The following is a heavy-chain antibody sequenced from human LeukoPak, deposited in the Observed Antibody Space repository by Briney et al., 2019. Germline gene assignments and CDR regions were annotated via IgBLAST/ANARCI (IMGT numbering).Heavy chain of an antibody. D-gene: IGHD4-23*01. CDR3: ARENPVVPIYYYGMDV. Sequence: GRSLRLSCAASGFTLNSYAMTWIRQAPGKGLEWVSYISSSGSTIYYADSVKGRFTISRDNAKNSLYLQMNSLRAEDTAVYYCARENPVVPIYYYGMDVWGQGTTVTVSS. J-gene: IGHJ6*02. V-gene: IGHV3-11*01. CDR2: ISSSGSTI. CDR1: GFTLNSYA.